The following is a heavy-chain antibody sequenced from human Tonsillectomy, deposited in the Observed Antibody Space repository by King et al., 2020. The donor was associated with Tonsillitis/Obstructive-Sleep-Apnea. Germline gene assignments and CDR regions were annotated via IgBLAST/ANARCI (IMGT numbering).Heavy chain of an antibody. V-gene: IGHV1-18*01. J-gene: IGHJ6*03. D-gene: IGHD2-2*01. CDR2: ISTYNGNT. Sequence: QLVQSGAEVKKPGASVKVSCKASGYTFTNYGSSWVRQAPGQGLEWMGWISTYNGNTNYAQKLHGKVTMTTATTTSTAYMDLRGLRSDDTAVYYCARHPLRGSRIDYYYYYMDVWGKGTTVTVSS. CDR1: GYTFTNYG. CDR3: ARHPLRGSRIDYYYYYMDV.